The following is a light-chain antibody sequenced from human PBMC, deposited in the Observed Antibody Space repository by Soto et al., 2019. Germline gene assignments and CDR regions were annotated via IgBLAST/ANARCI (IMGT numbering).Light chain of an antibody. CDR2: DAS. Sequence: IQMTQSPSTLSASVGDGVTIACRASQSISSWLAWYQQKPGKAPQLLIYDASSLQSGVPSRFSGSGSGTEFTLTISSLQPDDFASYYCQQYNSYPWTFGHGTNVVI. V-gene: IGKV1-5*01. CDR3: QQYNSYPWT. J-gene: IGKJ1*01. CDR1: QSISSW.